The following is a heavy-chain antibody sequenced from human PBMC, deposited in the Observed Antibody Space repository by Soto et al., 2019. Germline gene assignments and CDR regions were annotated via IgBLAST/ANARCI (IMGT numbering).Heavy chain of an antibody. Sequence: HPGGSLRLSCAASGFTFSSYAMSWVRQAPGKGLEWVSAISGSGGSTYYADSVKGRFTISRDNAKNSLYLQMNSLRAEDTAVYYCARHSGPLYVGYYYDMDVWGQGTTVTVSS. D-gene: IGHD3-16*01. CDR3: ARHSGPLYVGYYYDMDV. CDR1: GFTFSSYA. CDR2: ISGSGGST. V-gene: IGHV3-23*01. J-gene: IGHJ6*02.